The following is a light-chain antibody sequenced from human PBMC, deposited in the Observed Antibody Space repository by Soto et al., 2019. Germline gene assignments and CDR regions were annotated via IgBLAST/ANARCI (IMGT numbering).Light chain of an antibody. V-gene: IGLV2-14*01. Sequence: QSALTQPASVSGSPGQSITISCTGTSSDVGDYNYVSWYQQHPGKAPKLMIYEVSNRPSGVSNRFSGSKSGNTASLTISGLQAEDEADYYCSSYTSSSPYAFGTGTKVTVL. CDR1: SSDVGDYNY. J-gene: IGLJ1*01. CDR3: SSYTSSSPYA. CDR2: EVS.